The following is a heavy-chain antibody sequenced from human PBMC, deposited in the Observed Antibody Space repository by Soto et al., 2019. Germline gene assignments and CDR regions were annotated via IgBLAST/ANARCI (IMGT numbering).Heavy chain of an antibody. V-gene: IGHV4-28*01. CDR1: GYAISSSHW. J-gene: IGHJ6*02. CDR2: IYYSGST. CDR3: ARSYRDCGMDV. Sequence: SETLSLTCAVSGYAISSSHWWGWIRQPPGKGLEWIGYIYYSGSTYYNPSLKSRVTMSVDTSKNQFSLKVSSVTAVDTAVYYCARSYRDCGMDVWGQGTTVTVSS. D-gene: IGHD2-21*01.